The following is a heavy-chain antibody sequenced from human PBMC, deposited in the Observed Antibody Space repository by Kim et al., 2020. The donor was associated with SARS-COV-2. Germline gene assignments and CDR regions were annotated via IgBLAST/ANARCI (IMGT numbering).Heavy chain of an antibody. D-gene: IGHD2-2*01. CDR2: ISWNSGSI. Sequence: GGSLRLSCAASGFTFGDYAMHWVRQAPGKGLEWVSGISWNSGSIGYADSVKGRFTISRDNAKNSLYLQMNSLRAEDTALYYCAKDRRGEYCSSTSCYYYYYMDVWGTGTTVTVSS. CDR3: AKDRRGEYCSSTSCYYYYYMDV. CDR1: GFTFGDYA. J-gene: IGHJ6*03. V-gene: IGHV3-9*01.